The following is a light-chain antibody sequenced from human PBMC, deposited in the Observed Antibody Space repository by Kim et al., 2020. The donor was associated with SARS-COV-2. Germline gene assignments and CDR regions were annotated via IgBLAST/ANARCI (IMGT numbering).Light chain of an antibody. CDR3: QSYDSSLSGV. Sequence: GQRVTISCTGSSSNIGAGYDVHWYQQLPGTAPKLLIYGNSNRPSGVPDRFSGSKSGTSASLAITGLQTEDEVDYYCQSYDSSLSGVFGGGTQLTVL. CDR1: SSNIGAGYD. CDR2: GNS. V-gene: IGLV1-40*01. J-gene: IGLJ2*01.